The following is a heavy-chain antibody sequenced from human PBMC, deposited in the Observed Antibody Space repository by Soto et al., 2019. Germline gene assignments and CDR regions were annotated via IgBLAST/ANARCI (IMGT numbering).Heavy chain of an antibody. Sequence: GSLRLSCAASGFTFSSYAMSWVRQAPGKGLEWVSAISGSGGSTYYADSVKGRFTISRDNSKNTLYLQMNSLRAEDTAVYYCAKDIVGYCSGGSCYSGAYWGQGTLVTVSS. CDR1: GFTFSSYA. V-gene: IGHV3-23*01. J-gene: IGHJ4*02. CDR3: AKDIVGYCSGGSCYSGAY. D-gene: IGHD2-15*01. CDR2: ISGSGGST.